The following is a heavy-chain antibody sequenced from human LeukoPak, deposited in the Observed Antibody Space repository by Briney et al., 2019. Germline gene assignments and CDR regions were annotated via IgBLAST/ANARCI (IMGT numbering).Heavy chain of an antibody. V-gene: IGHV4-39*01. J-gene: IGHJ4*02. D-gene: IGHD1-26*01. Sequence: SETLSLTCTVSGGSISSSTYYWGWIRQPPGKGLEWIGIIFYSGSTYYNPSLKSRVTISVDTSKSRFSLKLSSVTAAETAVYYCARLQSAKWGYSDYWGQGTLVTVSS. CDR3: ARLQSAKWGYSDY. CDR2: IFYSGST. CDR1: GGSISSSTYY.